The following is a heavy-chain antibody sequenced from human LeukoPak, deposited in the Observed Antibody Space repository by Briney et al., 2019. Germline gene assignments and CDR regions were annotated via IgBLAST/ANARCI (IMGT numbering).Heavy chain of an antibody. CDR3: ARLHTYCSGGSCYGEFDY. J-gene: IGHJ4*02. V-gene: IGHV1-2*02. Sequence: ASVKVSCKASGYTFTDYYMHWVRQAPGQGLEWMGWINPNSGGTNYAQKFQGRVTMTRDTSISTAYMELSRLRSDDTAVYYCARLHTYCSGGSCYGEFDYWGQGTLVTVSS. CDR1: GYTFTDYY. CDR2: INPNSGGT. D-gene: IGHD2-15*01.